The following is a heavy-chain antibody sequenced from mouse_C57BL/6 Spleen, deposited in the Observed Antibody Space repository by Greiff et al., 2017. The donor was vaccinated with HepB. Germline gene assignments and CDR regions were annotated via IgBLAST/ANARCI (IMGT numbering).Heavy chain of an antibody. J-gene: IGHJ3*01. CDR3: TRSY. V-gene: IGHV1-15*01. Sequence: SGAELVRPGASVTLSCKASGYTFTDYAMHWVKQTPVHGLEWIGAIDPETGGTANNQKFKGKAILTADKSSSTAYLELRSLTSEDSAVYYCTRSYWGQGTLVTVSA. CDR1: GYTFTDYA. CDR2: IDPETGGT.